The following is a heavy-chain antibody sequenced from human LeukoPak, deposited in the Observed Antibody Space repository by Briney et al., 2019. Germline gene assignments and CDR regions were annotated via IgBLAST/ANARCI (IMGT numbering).Heavy chain of an antibody. V-gene: IGHV4-38-2*02. J-gene: IGHJ3*02. CDR3: VFSSRGAFDI. CDR1: GYSISSGYY. Sequence: SETLSLTCTVSGYSISSGYYWGWIRQPPGKGLEWIGSIYHSGSTYYNPSLKSRVTISVDTSKNQFSLKLSSATAADTAVYYCVFSSRGAFDIWGQGTMVTVSS. D-gene: IGHD3-10*01. CDR2: IYHSGST.